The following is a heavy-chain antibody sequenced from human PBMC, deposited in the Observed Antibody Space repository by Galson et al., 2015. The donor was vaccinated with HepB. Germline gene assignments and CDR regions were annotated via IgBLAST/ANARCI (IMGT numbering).Heavy chain of an antibody. V-gene: IGHV7-4-1*02. CDR1: GYTFTSYA. D-gene: IGHD1-1*01. Sequence: SVKVSCKASGYTFTSYAMNWVRQAPGQGLEWMGWINTNTGNPTYAQGFTGRFVFSLDTSVSTAYLQISSLKAEDTAVYYCARVPGGSFPNWFDPWGQGTLVTVSS. J-gene: IGHJ5*02. CDR2: INTNTGNP. CDR3: ARVPGGSFPNWFDP.